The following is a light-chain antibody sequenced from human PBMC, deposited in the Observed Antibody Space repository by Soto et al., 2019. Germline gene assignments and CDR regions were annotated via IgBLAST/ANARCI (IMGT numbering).Light chain of an antibody. J-gene: IGLJ3*02. CDR3: ATWDSALSAGV. Sequence: QSVLTQPPSMSAAPGQMVAISCSGTSSNIGDNSVSWYQHFPGTAPKVLIDDNNRRPSGIPDRFSGSKSGTSATLTIIGLQTGDEADYYCATWDSALSAGVFGGGTKVTVL. CDR2: DNN. V-gene: IGLV1-51*01. CDR1: SSNIGDNS.